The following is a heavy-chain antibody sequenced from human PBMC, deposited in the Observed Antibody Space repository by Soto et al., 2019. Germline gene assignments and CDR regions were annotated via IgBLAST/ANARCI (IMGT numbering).Heavy chain of an antibody. V-gene: IGHV1-58*01. J-gene: IGHJ4*02. CDR2: IVVGSGST. Sequence: SAEATWEACGLTFIGCSGWWARHARGQRLEWIGWIVVGSGSTNYAQKFQERVTITRDMSTSTAYMELRTLRSEDTAVYYCAADTEGSGWFLFDSWVQGTLVTVSS. CDR1: GLTFIGCS. D-gene: IGHD6-19*01. CDR3: AADTEGSGWFLFDS.